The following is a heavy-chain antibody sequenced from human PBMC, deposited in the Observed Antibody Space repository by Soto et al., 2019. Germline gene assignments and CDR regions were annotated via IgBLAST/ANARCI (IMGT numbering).Heavy chain of an antibody. CDR3: AMVDVYVTPSPQDV. CDR2: INTYNGNT. V-gene: IGHV1-18*01. Sequence: QVQLVQSRAEVKNPGASVKVSCKACGYSFTRYGIAWARQAPGQGLEWMGWINTYNGNTNYAQNLQGRVTLTTDTSTSKAYMELTSLRSNDTAIYYCAMVDVYVTPSPQDVWGQGTTVIVSS. CDR1: GYSFTRYG. D-gene: IGHD3-16*01. J-gene: IGHJ6*02.